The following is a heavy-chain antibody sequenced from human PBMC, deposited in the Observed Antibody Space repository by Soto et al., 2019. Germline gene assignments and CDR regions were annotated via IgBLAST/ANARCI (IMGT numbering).Heavy chain of an antibody. J-gene: IGHJ6*02. V-gene: IGHV3-9*01. CDR3: AKDRYSSSWFYGMDV. D-gene: IGHD6-13*01. CDR2: ISWNSHNI. CDR1: GFTFDDHA. Sequence: EVQLVESGGGLVQPGRSLRLSCAASGFTFDDHAMHWVRQVPGKGLEWVSGISWNSHNIGYGDSVKGRFTISRDNAKNSLYLQMNSLRTEDTALYYCAKDRYSSSWFYGMDVWGQGTTVTVSS.